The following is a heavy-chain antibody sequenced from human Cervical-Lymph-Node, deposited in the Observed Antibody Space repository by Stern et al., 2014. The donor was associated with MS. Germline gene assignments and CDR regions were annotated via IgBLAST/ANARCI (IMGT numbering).Heavy chain of an antibody. CDR2: IHSGGYT. D-gene: IGHD3-9*01. Sequence: APGKGLEWVSVIHSGGYTFYVDSVKGRFSISRDNSKNTLYLQMNSLRAEDTAVYYCVRDHYNILTGYYIDYWGQGTLVTVS. CDR3: VRDHYNILTGYYIDY. J-gene: IGHJ4*02. V-gene: IGHV3-53*01.